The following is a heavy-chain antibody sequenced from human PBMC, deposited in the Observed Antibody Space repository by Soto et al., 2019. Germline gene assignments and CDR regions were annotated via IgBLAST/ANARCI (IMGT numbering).Heavy chain of an antibody. CDR1: GFTFSSYG. Sequence: GGSLRLSCAASGFTFSSYGMHWVRQAPGKGLEWVAVISYDGSNKYYADSVKGRFTISRDNSKNTLYLQMNSLRAADTAVYYCARERLGLHLGELSFDAFDVWGQGTMVTVSS. CDR3: ARERLGLHLGELSFDAFDV. V-gene: IGHV3-30*03. J-gene: IGHJ3*01. CDR2: ISYDGSNK. D-gene: IGHD3-16*02.